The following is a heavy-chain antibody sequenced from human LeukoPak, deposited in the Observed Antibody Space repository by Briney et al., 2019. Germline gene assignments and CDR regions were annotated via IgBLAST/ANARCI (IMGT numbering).Heavy chain of an antibody. Sequence: GGSLRLSCAASGFTFSSYGMHWVRQAPGKGLEWVAVISYDGSNKYYADSVKGRFTISRDNSKNTLYLQMNSLRAEDTAVYYCAREWLGGNFDYWGQGTLVTVSS. CDR1: GFTFSSYG. D-gene: IGHD6-19*01. J-gene: IGHJ4*02. CDR2: ISYDGSNK. CDR3: AREWLGGNFDY. V-gene: IGHV3-30*03.